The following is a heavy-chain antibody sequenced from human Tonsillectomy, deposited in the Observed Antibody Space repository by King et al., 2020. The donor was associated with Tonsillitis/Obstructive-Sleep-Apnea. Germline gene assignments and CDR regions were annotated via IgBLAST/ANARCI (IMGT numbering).Heavy chain of an antibody. CDR1: GFTFNKYW. V-gene: IGHV3-7*03. D-gene: IGHD6-13*01. CDR2: IRHDGGEK. Sequence: VQLVESGGGLVQPGGSLRLSCAASGFTFNKYWMTWVRQAPGEGLEWVANIRHDGGEKYYVDAVKGRFTISRDNAQNLLYLQMNSLKAEDTAVYYCAIFPLQQLAASPGDYWGQGTLVIVSS. CDR3: AIFPLQQLAASPGDY. J-gene: IGHJ4*02.